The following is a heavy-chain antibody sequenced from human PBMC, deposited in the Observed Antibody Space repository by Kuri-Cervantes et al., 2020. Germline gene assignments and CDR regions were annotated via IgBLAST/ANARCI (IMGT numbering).Heavy chain of an antibody. CDR2: SSAYNGNT. CDR3: ASEPTTPYYYGSGAPYHRYYHMDV. J-gene: IGHJ6*03. V-gene: IGHV1-18*01. D-gene: IGHD3-10*01. Sequence: ASVNVSCKASGGTFSSYSISWVRQAPGQGLEWMGWSSAYNGNTNYARKLQGRVTMTTDTSTRTAYMELRSLRSDDTAVYYCASEPTTPYYYGSGAPYHRYYHMDVWGKGTTVTVSS. CDR1: GGTFSSYS.